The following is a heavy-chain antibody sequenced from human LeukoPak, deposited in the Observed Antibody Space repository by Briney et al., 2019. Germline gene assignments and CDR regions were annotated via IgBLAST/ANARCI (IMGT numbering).Heavy chain of an antibody. CDR2: ISGGATST. V-gene: IGHV3-23*01. CDR3: AKDSPVATY. D-gene: IGHD4-23*01. Sequence: GGSLRLSCAASGFSLSNYGMTWVRQAPGKGLEWVSAISGGATSTYYADSVKGRFTISRGNSKNTLYLEMNSLRADDTAVYYCAKDSPVATYWGQGTLVTVSS. J-gene: IGHJ4*02. CDR1: GFSLSNYG.